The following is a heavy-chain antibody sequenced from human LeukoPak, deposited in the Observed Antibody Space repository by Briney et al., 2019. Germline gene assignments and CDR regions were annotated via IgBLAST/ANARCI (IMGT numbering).Heavy chain of an antibody. D-gene: IGHD6-13*01. CDR3: AKEAVGSRTNYNWFDP. CDR1: GGSFSGYY. CDR2: IHHSGST. J-gene: IGHJ5*02. Sequence: SETLSLTCAVYGGSFSGYYWSWIRQPPGKGPECIGEIHHSGSTNYNPSLKSRVTLSVDTSKNQFSLKLSSVTAADTAVYYCAKEAVGSRTNYNWFDPWGQGTLVTVSS. V-gene: IGHV4-34*01.